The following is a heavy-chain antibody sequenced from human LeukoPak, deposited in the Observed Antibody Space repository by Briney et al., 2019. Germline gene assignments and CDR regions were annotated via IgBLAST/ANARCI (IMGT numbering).Heavy chain of an antibody. Sequence: GASVKVSCKASGYSFTGYYMHWVRQAPGQGLEWMGWINPNHGDTNYAQKFQDRVSMTRDTSISTAYMHLSRLRSADTAVYYCARSPHILTGEGFDYWGQGTLLTVSS. CDR1: GYSFTGYY. D-gene: IGHD3-9*01. J-gene: IGHJ4*02. V-gene: IGHV1-2*02. CDR3: ARSPHILTGEGFDY. CDR2: INPNHGDT.